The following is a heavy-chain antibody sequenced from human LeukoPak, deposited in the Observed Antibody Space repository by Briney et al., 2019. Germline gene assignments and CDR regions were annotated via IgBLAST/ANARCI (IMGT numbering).Heavy chain of an antibody. CDR3: ARWRITIFGVVIIRGSWFDP. CDR2: INHGGST. D-gene: IGHD3-3*01. J-gene: IGHJ5*02. V-gene: IGHV4-34*01. Sequence: PSETLSLTCAVYGGSFSGYYWSWIRQPPGKGLEWIGEINHGGSTNYNPSLKSRVTISVDTSKNQFSLKLSSVTAADTAVYYCARWRITIFGVVIIRGSWFDPWGQGTLVTVSS. CDR1: GGSFSGYY.